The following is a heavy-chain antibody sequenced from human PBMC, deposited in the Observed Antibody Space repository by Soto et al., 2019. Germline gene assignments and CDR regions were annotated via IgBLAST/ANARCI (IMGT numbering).Heavy chain of an antibody. CDR1: EFTFSNYA. V-gene: IGHV3-30*03. CDR3: ARGPSYSDSYFVY. D-gene: IGHD4-17*01. Sequence: QVQLVESGGGVVQPGGSLRLSCAASEFTFSNYAMHWVRQPPGKGLQWLAVISYDGNNKYYADSVEGRFTISRDNSKKTGYLQMNSLRLEDTAVYYCARGPSYSDSYFVYWGQGTLVTVSS. J-gene: IGHJ4*02. CDR2: ISYDGNNK.